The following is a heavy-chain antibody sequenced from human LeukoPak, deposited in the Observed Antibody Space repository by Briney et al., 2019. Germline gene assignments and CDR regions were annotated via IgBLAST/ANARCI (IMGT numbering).Heavy chain of an antibody. Sequence: SETLSLTCTVSGDSVSSGSFYWTWIRQPPGKGLEWIGYIYYSGSTNYSPSLKSRVTISVDTSKNQFSLKLSSVTAADTAVYYCARDPNWYFDLWGRGTLVTVSS. CDR3: ARDPNWYFDL. J-gene: IGHJ2*01. CDR1: GDSVSSGSFY. V-gene: IGHV4-61*01. CDR2: IYYSGST.